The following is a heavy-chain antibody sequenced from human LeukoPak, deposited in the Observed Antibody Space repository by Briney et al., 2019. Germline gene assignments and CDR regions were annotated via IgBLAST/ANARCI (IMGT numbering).Heavy chain of an antibody. V-gene: IGHV4-30-4*08. D-gene: IGHD3-10*01. J-gene: IGHJ3*02. CDR2: IYDTGTT. CDR1: GGSISSYY. CDR3: ARSLRGGADAFDI. Sequence: SETLSFTCTVSGGSISSYYWSWIRQPPGKGLEWIGTIYDTGTTYYNPSLKSRLSILLHMSKNQFSLRLSSVTAADTAVYYCARSLRGGADAFDIWGQGTMVTVSS.